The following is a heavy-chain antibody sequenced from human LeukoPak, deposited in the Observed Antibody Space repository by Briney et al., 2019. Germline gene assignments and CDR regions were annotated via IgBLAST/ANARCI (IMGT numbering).Heavy chain of an antibody. CDR3: ARALLLDY. V-gene: IGHV4-59*01. CDR2: IYYSGST. J-gene: IGHJ4*02. D-gene: IGHD3-10*01. CDR1: GGSISSYY. Sequence: PSETLSLTCTVSGGSISSYYWSWIRQPPGKGLEWIGYIYYSGSTNYNPSLKSRVTISVDTSKNQFSLKLSSVTAADTAVYYCARALLLDYWGQGTLVTVSS.